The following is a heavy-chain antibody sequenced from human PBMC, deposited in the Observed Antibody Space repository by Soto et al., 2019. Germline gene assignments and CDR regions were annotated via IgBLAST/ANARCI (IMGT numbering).Heavy chain of an antibody. J-gene: IGHJ4*02. Sequence: QVQLVESGGGVAQPGRSLRLSCAASGFTFSSYGMHWVRQAPGKGLEWVAVISYDGSNKYYADSVKGRFTISRDNSKNTLYLQMNSLRAEDTAVYYCAKDRITMVRGGVGYWGQGTLVTVSS. CDR3: AKDRITMVRGGVGY. CDR1: GFTFSSYG. V-gene: IGHV3-30*18. CDR2: ISYDGSNK. D-gene: IGHD3-10*01.